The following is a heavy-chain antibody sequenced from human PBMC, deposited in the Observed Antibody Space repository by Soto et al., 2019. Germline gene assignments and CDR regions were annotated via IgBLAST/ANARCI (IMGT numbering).Heavy chain of an antibody. D-gene: IGHD1-1*01. V-gene: IGHV3-23*01. CDR3: AKDKPGTTSFDY. CDR2: INDRGDTT. CDR1: GFIINRDA. J-gene: IGHJ4*02. Sequence: GGSLRLSCAASGFIINRDALSWVRQAPGKGLEWVAAINDRGDTTHYADSVKGRFTISRDTSKNTLYLQMNTLRAEDTAVYYCAKDKPGTTSFDYWGRGTLVTVSS.